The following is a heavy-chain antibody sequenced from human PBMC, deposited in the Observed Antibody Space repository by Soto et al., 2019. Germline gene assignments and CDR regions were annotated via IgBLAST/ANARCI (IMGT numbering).Heavy chain of an antibody. Sequence: VQLVESGGGLVKPGGSLRLSCAASGFTFSSYSMNWVRQAPGKGLEWVSSISSSSSYIYYADSVKGRFTISRDNAKNSLYLQMNSLRAEDTAVYYCARDTLGYCSGGSCYPYWGQGTLVTVSS. CDR2: ISSSSSYI. V-gene: IGHV3-21*01. CDR1: GFTFSSYS. J-gene: IGHJ4*02. D-gene: IGHD2-15*01. CDR3: ARDTLGYCSGGSCYPY.